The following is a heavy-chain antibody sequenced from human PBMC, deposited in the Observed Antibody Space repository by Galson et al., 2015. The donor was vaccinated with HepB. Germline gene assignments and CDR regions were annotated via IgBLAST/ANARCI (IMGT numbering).Heavy chain of an antibody. D-gene: IGHD2-21*02. Sequence: SLRLSCAASGFTFSSYSMNWVRQAPGKGLEWVSSISSSSSYIYYADSVKGRFTISRDNAKNSLYLQMNSLRAEDTAVYYCARGLAYCGGDCYSNNWFDPWGQGTLVTVSS. CDR3: ARGLAYCGGDCYSNNWFDP. CDR2: ISSSSSYI. CDR1: GFTFSSYS. J-gene: IGHJ5*02. V-gene: IGHV3-21*01.